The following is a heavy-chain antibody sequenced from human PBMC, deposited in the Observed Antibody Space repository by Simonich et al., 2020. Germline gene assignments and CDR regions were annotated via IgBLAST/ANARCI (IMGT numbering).Heavy chain of an antibody. CDR1: GFTFSSYW. D-gene: IGHD7-27*01. CDR3: AREAGDLWYFDL. J-gene: IGHJ2*01. Sequence: EVQLVESGGGLVQPGGSLRLSCAASGFTFSSYWMNWVRQAPGKGLVWDSRINSAGSSTSYADSVKGRFTISRDNAKNTLYLQMNSLRAEDTAVYYCAREAGDLWYFDLWGRGTLVTVSS. CDR2: INSAGSST. V-gene: IGHV3-74*01.